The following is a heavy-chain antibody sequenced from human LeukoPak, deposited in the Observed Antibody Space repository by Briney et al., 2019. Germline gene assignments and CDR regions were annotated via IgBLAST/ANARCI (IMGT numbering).Heavy chain of an antibody. V-gene: IGHV4-59*08. CDR1: AASIRNNH. D-gene: IGHD3-22*01. CDR2: IYSTGST. Sequence: FETLCPTCTVSAASIRNNHWSWIRQPPGEGLEWIGYIYSTGSTSYNPSLKSRVTISVDTSKNQFSLNLTSVTAADTAVYYCARRFYYDGHHDSWGQGALFSASS. CDR3: ARRFYYDGHHDS. J-gene: IGHJ4*02.